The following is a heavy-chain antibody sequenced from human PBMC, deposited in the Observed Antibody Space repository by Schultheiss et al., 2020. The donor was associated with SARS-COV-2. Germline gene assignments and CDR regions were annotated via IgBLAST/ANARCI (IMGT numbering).Heavy chain of an antibody. Sequence: GGSLRLSCAASGFTFSRNAINWVRQAPGKGLEWVSYISSSSSYTNYADSVKGRFTISRDNAKNSLYLQMNSLRAEDTAVYYCARGLTIRAGYGLFDYWGQGTLVTVSS. J-gene: IGHJ4*02. CDR3: ARGLTIRAGYGLFDY. V-gene: IGHV3-21*05. CDR1: GFTFSRNA. CDR2: ISSSSSYT. D-gene: IGHD5-12*01.